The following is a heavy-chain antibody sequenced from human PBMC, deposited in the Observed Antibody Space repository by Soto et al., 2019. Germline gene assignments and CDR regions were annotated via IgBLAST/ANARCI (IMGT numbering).Heavy chain of an antibody. Sequence: QVQLVQSGAEVKKPGASVKVSCKASGYTFSDHDINWVRQASGQGPEWLGWMNPNSGDTGYAQHFQDRVTMTRDTSKRTAYMELSSLRSEDTAVYYCARVGGNWNDDYFDYWGQGTLVTVSS. V-gene: IGHV1-8*01. CDR2: MNPNSGDT. D-gene: IGHD1-1*01. CDR3: ARVGGNWNDDYFDY. J-gene: IGHJ4*02. CDR1: GYTFSDHD.